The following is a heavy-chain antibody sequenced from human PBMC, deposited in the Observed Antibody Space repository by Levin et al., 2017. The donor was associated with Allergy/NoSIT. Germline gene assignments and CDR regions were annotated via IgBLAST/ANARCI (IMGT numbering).Heavy chain of an antibody. CDR3: ARGLVVVVRRFDS. V-gene: IGHV4-39*07. CDR1: GGSVSSTINY. J-gene: IGHJ4*02. D-gene: IGHD3-22*01. Sequence: SQTLSLTCSVSGGSVSSTINYWGWIRQPPGKGLEWIGSMYRSGSTYYNPSLKTRVTISVDTSKNQFSLNLTSVTAADTAVYYCARGLVVVVRRFDSWGQGTLVTVSS. CDR2: MYRSGST.